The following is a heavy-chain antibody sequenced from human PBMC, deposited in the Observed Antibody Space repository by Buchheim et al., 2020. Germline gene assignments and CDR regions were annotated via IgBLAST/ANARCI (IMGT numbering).Heavy chain of an antibody. V-gene: IGHV3-23*01. CDR2: ISGSGGST. CDR3: AKLSGWHYDSSGYYEDFDY. D-gene: IGHD3-22*01. CDR1: GFTFSSYA. Sequence: EVQLLESGGGLVQPGGSLRLSCAASGFTFSSYAMSWVRQAPGKGLEWVSAISGSGGSTYYADSVKGRFTISRDNSKNTLYLQMSSLRAEDTAVYYCAKLSGWHYDSSGYYEDFDYWGQGTL. J-gene: IGHJ4*02.